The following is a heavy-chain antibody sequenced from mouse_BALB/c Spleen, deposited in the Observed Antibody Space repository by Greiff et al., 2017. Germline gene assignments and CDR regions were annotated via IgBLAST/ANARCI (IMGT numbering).Heavy chain of an antibody. Sequence: DVQLQQSGPGLVKPSQSLSLTCTVTGYSITSDYAWNWIRQFPGNKLEWMGYISYSGSTSYNPSLKSRISITRDTSKNQFFLQLNSVTTEDTATYYCASRDPSWFAYWGQGTLVTVSA. V-gene: IGHV3-2*02. CDR2: ISYSGST. CDR1: GYSITSDYA. CDR3: ASRDPSWFAY. J-gene: IGHJ3*01.